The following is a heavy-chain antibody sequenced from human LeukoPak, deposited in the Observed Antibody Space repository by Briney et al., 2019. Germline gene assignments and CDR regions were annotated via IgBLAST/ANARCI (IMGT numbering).Heavy chain of an antibody. J-gene: IGHJ4*02. Sequence: PSETLSLTCTVSGYSISSGYYWGWIRQPPGKGLEWIGSIYHSGSTYYNPSLKSRVTISVDTSKNQFSLKLSSVTAADTAVYYCGGEVVVITTRFDYWGQGTLVTVSS. CDR3: GGEVVVITTRFDY. D-gene: IGHD3-22*01. CDR1: GYSISSGYY. V-gene: IGHV4-38-2*02. CDR2: IYHSGST.